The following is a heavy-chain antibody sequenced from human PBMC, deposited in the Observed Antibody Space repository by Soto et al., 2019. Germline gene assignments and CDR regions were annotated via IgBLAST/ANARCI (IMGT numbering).Heavy chain of an antibody. CDR2: ISGSGGST. Sequence: GGSLRLSCAASGFTFSSYAMSWVRQAPGKGLEWVSAISGSGGSTYYADSVKGRFTISRDNSKNTLYLQMNSLRAEDTAVYYCAKDAGGSRDGYIRFDYWGQGTLVTVSS. CDR3: AKDAGGSRDGYIRFDY. V-gene: IGHV3-23*01. J-gene: IGHJ4*02. CDR1: GFTFSSYA. D-gene: IGHD5-12*01.